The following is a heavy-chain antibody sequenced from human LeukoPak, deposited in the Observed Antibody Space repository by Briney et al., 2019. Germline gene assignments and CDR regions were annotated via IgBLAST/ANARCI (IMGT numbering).Heavy chain of an antibody. Sequence: SETLSLTCTVSGAYIGSSYWSWIRQPPGKGLEWIGYTSQNGYTHYTPSLRSRVTILRDMSEIQFSLILSSMSAADTAVYYCTRHDIVEVIGHGIAAWGQGTTVTVSS. CDR3: TRHDIVEVIGHGIAA. V-gene: IGHV4-59*08. J-gene: IGHJ6*02. D-gene: IGHD5-12*01. CDR2: TSQNGYT. CDR1: GAYIGSSY.